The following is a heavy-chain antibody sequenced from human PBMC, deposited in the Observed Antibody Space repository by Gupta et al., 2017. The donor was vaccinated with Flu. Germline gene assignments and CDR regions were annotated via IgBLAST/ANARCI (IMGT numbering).Heavy chain of an antibody. V-gene: IGHV4-4*02. CDR1: GDSISNSNW. CDR3: AREFSSSGIRYDL. J-gene: IGHJ5*02. CDR2: ISHSGST. Sequence: QVQLQESGPGLVKPSGTLSLTCSVSGDSISNSNWWSWVRQSPGKGLEWIGEISHSGSTKYNPSLQTRATISADKSRNLLSLTLNSVNAADTAVYYCAREFSSSGIRYDLWGQGTLVTVSS. D-gene: IGHD2-2*01.